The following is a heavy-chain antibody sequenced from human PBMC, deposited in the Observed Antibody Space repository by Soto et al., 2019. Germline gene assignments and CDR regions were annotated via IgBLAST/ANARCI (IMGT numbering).Heavy chain of an antibody. V-gene: IGHV1-18*01. Sequence: QVQLVQSAAEVKKPGASVKVSCKASGYTFIRYGITWVRQAPGQGLEWVGWISPYNDYTEYAQKFHGRVTMTTDTSTKTVNMALRGLRSDDTAVYYCARGGYYDNVWTKLNYYGLDVWGQGTTVTVSS. J-gene: IGHJ6*02. CDR3: ARGGYYDNVWTKLNYYGLDV. CDR2: ISPYNDYT. CDR1: GYTFIRYG. D-gene: IGHD3-16*01.